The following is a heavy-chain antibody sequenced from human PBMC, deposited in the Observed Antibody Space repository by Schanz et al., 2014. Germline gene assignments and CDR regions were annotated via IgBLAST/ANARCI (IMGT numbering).Heavy chain of an antibody. J-gene: IGHJ4*02. CDR1: GFTFSNCD. CDR3: GRDYSGGARDY. CDR2: IDGRGITT. Sequence: EVHLEEPGGGLVQPGGSQRLSCAVSGFTFSNCDMTWVRQAPGKGLEWVAIIDGRGITTFYADSVKGRFTISRDNAKNTVYLQMNSLRPEDTAVYYCGRDYSGGARDYWGQGTLVTVSS. D-gene: IGHD6-19*01. V-gene: IGHV3-23*04.